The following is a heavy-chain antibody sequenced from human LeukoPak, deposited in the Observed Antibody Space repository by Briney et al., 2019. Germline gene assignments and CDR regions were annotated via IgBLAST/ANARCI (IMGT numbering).Heavy chain of an antibody. CDR3: ARDYYGSGSYPNWFDP. CDR1: GFTFSSYE. J-gene: IGHJ5*02. CDR2: ISSSGSTI. Sequence: GGSLRLSCAASGFTFSSYEMNWVRQAPGKGLEWVPYISSSGSTIYYADSVKGRFTISRDNAKNSLYLQMNSLRAEDTAVYYCARDYYGSGSYPNWFDPWGQGTLVTVSS. V-gene: IGHV3-48*03. D-gene: IGHD3-10*01.